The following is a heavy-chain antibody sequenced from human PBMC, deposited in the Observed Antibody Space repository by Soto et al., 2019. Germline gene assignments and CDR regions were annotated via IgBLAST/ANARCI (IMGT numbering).Heavy chain of an antibody. CDR3: AHCRGGVASF. D-gene: IGHD2-2*01. J-gene: IGHJ4*02. Sequence: QITLNESGPTLVKPTQTLTLTCTFSGFSLSTRDVGVGWIRQPPGEALEWLGVVYWDDDKTYSPSLKSRLTTPRDPPKNQVVLRMTKMAPVDTPTYYWAHCRGGVASFWGQGTLVTVSS. CDR1: GFSLSTRDVG. V-gene: IGHV2-5*02. CDR2: VYWDDDK.